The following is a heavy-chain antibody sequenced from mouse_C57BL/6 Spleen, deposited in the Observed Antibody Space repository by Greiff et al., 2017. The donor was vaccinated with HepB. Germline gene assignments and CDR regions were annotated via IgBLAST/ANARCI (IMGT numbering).Heavy chain of an antibody. CDR1: GYTFTSYW. V-gene: IGHV1-55*01. CDR2: IYPGSGST. D-gene: IGHD1-1*01. CDR3: AREGDYYGSSYNYFDY. Sequence: VQLQQPGAELVKPGASVKMSFKASGYTFTSYWITWVKQRPGQGLEWIGDIYPGSGSTNYNEKFKSKATLTVDTSSSTAYMQLSSLTSEDSAVYYCAREGDYYGSSYNYFDYWGQGTTLTVSS. J-gene: IGHJ2*01.